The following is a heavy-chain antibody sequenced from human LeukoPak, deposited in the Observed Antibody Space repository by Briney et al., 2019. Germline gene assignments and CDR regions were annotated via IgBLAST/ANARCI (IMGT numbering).Heavy chain of an antibody. V-gene: IGHV3-15*01. Sequence: GGSLRLSCAASGFTFSNYAMSWVRQAPGKGLEWVGLIKRKAAGGTTDYAAPVKGRFTISRDDSINTLYVQMNSLKTEDTAVYYCSASLTPHYFDNWGQGTLVTVSS. CDR3: SASLTPHYFDN. D-gene: IGHD2-15*01. CDR2: IKRKAAGGTT. J-gene: IGHJ4*02. CDR1: GFTFSNYA.